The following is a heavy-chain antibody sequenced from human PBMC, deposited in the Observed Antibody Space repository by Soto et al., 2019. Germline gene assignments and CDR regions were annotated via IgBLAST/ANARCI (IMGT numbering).Heavy chain of an antibody. D-gene: IGHD5-12*01. Sequence: QVQLVESGGGVVQPGRSLRLSCAASGFTFSSYAMHWVRQAPGKGLEWVAVISYDGSNKYYADSVKGRFTISRDNSKNTLYLQMNSLRAEDTAVYYCARDGYSGYDQPPYYYDGMDVWGQGTTDTVSS. V-gene: IGHV3-30-3*01. CDR1: GFTFSSYA. CDR3: ARDGYSGYDQPPYYYDGMDV. J-gene: IGHJ6*02. CDR2: ISYDGSNK.